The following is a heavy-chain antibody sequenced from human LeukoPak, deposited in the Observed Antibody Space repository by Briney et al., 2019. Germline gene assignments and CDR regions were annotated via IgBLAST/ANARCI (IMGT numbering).Heavy chain of an antibody. Sequence: GESLKISCKGSGYTFTSYWIGWVRQMPGKDLEWMGIIYPGDSESKYNPSLQGQVTISADKSISTAYLQWSSLKASDTAMYYCARIEGSTFDYWGQGTLVTVSS. J-gene: IGHJ4*02. CDR2: IYPGDSES. CDR1: GYTFTSYW. V-gene: IGHV5-51*01. CDR3: ARIEGSTFDY.